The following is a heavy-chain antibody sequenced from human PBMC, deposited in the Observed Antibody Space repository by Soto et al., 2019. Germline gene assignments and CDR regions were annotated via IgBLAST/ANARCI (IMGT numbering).Heavy chain of an antibody. J-gene: IGHJ5*02. V-gene: IGHV4-39*01. CDR1: GGSISSSSYY. CDR3: ARGEPRFMEWLLLSEYFDP. Sequence: SETLSLTCTVSGGSISSSSYYWGWIRQPPGKGLEWIGRIYYGGSTYYNPSLKGRVTISIDTSKNQVSLTLSSVTAADTAVYYCARGEPRFMEWLLLSEYFDPWGQGTLVTVSS. CDR2: IYYGGST. D-gene: IGHD3-3*01.